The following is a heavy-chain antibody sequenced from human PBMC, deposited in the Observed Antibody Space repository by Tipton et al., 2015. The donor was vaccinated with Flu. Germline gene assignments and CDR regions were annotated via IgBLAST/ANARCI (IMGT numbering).Heavy chain of an antibody. V-gene: IGHV3-74*01. CDR3: AKDMDYDVWSNYYTGDAFDI. CDR1: GFTFSNYW. CDR2: INSDATST. J-gene: IGHJ3*02. D-gene: IGHD3-3*01. Sequence: SLRLSCAASGFTFSNYWMHWVRQAPGKGLVWVSRINSDATSTRYAESVKGRFTISRDNAENTLYLEMSSLRAEDTAVYYCAKDMDYDVWSNYYTGDAFDIWGQGAMVTV.